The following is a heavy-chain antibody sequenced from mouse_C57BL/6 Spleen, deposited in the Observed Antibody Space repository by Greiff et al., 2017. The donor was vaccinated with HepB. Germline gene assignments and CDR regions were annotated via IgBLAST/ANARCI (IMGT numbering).Heavy chain of an antibody. D-gene: IGHD1-1*01. J-gene: IGHJ2*01. CDR3: ARGVITTVVATDFDY. CDR1: GYTFTSYG. CDR2: IYPRSGNT. Sequence: QVQLQQSGAELARPGASVKLSCKASGYTFTSYGISWVKQRTGQGLEWIGEIYPRSGNTYYNEKFKGKATLTADKSSSTAYMELRSLTSEDSAVYFCARGVITTVVATDFDYWGQGTTLTVSS. V-gene: IGHV1-81*01.